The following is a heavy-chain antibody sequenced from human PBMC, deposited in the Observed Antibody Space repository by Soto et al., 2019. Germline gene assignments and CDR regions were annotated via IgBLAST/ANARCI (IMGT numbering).Heavy chain of an antibody. CDR2: IYHSGST. J-gene: IGHJ5*02. Sequence: QLQLQESGSGLVKPSQTLSLTCAVPGGSISSGGYSWSWIRQPPGKGLEWIGYIYHSGSTYYNPSLKSRVTISVDRSKNQFSLKLSSVTAADTAVYYCARVHNWNYLNMWFDPWGQGTLVTVSS. D-gene: IGHD1-7*01. CDR1: GGSISSGGYS. V-gene: IGHV4-30-2*01. CDR3: ARVHNWNYLNMWFDP.